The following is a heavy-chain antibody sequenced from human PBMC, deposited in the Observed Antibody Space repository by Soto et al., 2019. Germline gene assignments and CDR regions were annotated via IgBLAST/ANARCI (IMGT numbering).Heavy chain of an antibody. CDR3: ARGAWASAFDI. Sequence: SEDLSLPCTGSGGFISRSIYFWGWIRQPPGKGLEWIGTIYYSGSTFYNPSLKSRVTISVETSKNQFSLKLSSVTAADTAVYYCARGAWASAFDIWGQGTMVIVSS. J-gene: IGHJ3*02. V-gene: IGHV4-39*07. CDR2: IYYSGST. CDR1: GGFISRSIYF. D-gene: IGHD7-27*01.